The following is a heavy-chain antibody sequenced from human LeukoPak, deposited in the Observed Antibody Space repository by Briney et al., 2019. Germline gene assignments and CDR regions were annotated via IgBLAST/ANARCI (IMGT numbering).Heavy chain of an antibody. CDR3: ARHGGYSSPYLH. V-gene: IGHV4-59*08. D-gene: IGHD6-13*01. CDR1: GGSISNYY. J-gene: IGHJ1*01. CDR2: IYYSGTT. Sequence: SETLSLTCTVSGGSISNYYWSWIRQPPVKGLECIGYIYYSGTTNYNPSLKSRVTISVDASKNQFSLKLSSVTAADTAVYYCARHGGYSSPYLHWGQGTLVTVSS.